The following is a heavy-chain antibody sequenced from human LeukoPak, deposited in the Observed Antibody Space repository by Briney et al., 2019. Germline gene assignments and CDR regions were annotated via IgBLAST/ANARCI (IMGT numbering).Heavy chain of an antibody. Sequence: GGSLRLSCAASGFTFSSYWMYWVRQAPGKGLVWVSRINSDGSDTSYADSVQGRFTISRDNAKNTLYLQMNSLRAEDTAVYYCARGCSGGSCFGDFDYWGQGTLGTVSS. CDR2: INSDGSDT. CDR1: GFTFSSYW. V-gene: IGHV3-74*01. D-gene: IGHD2-15*01. J-gene: IGHJ4*02. CDR3: ARGCSGGSCFGDFDY.